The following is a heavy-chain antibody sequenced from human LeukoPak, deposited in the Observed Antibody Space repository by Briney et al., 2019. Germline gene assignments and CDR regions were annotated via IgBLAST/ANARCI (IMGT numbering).Heavy chain of an antibody. CDR1: GGSISSSDYY. D-gene: IGHD2-15*01. CDR2: IYYSGIT. V-gene: IGHV4-39*07. J-gene: IGHJ4*02. CDR3: ARLHCSGGTCYADY. Sequence: SETLSLTCSISGGSISSSDYYWGWIRQPPGKGLDWLGCIYYSGITYYKPSLKSRVTISVDTSRNQFFLKLSSVTVADTAMYYCARLHCSGGTCYADYWGQGSLVAVSS.